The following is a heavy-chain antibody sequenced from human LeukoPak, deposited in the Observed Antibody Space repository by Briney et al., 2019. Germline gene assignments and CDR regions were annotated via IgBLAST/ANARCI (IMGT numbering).Heavy chain of an antibody. V-gene: IGHV3-23*01. D-gene: IGHD7-27*01. J-gene: IGHJ3*02. CDR3: ANLGMYAFDM. CDR2: ISDRGSST. Sequence: GGSLRLSCAASGFTFSSYAMSWVRQAPGKGLGWVSAISDRGSSTYYADSVKGRFTISRDNSKNTLYLQMNSLRAEDTAVYYCANLGMYAFDMWGQGTMVTVSS. CDR1: GFTFSSYA.